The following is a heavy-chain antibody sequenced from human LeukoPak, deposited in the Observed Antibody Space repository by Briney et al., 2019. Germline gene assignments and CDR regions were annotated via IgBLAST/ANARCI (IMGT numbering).Heavy chain of an antibody. Sequence: ASVTVSCKASGYTFTGYYIHWVRQAPGQGLEWMGWIYPYSGDTNYAQNFQGRVTMTRDTSISTAYMELSSLKSDDTAVYYCARDRNSGSSLDIWGQGTMLTVSS. CDR1: GYTFTGYY. D-gene: IGHD6-6*01. V-gene: IGHV1-2*02. CDR2: IYPYSGDT. J-gene: IGHJ3*02. CDR3: ARDRNSGSSLDI.